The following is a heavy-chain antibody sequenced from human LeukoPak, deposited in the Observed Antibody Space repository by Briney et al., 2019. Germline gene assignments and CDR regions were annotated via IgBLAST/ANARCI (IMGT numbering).Heavy chain of an antibody. CDR3: AKDWGLSGEYYFDY. J-gene: IGHJ4*02. D-gene: IGHD7-27*01. V-gene: IGHV3-43*01. Sequence: GGSLRLSCAASGVTFDDYTMHWVRQAPGKGLEWVSLISWDGGRTYYADSVKGRFTISRDNSKNSLYLQMNSLRTEDTALYYCAKDWGLSGEYYFDYWGQGTLVTVSS. CDR2: ISWDGGRT. CDR1: GVTFDDYT.